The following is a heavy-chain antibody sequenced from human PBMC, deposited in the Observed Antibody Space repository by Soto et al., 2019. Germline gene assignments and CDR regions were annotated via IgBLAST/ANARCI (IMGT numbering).Heavy chain of an antibody. J-gene: IGHJ4*02. CDR2: IYHSGTN. D-gene: IGHD3-3*01. Sequence: ETLSLTCAVSDDSISSGFCWAWLPQPQGKGLEWIGRIYHSGTNYYNKSHKSRVTISGETSMNQCSLKLSSVTVEYSAVYYCARTDNVGYYPYCGQGALVTVSS. CDR1: DDSISSGFC. CDR3: ARTDNVGYYPY. V-gene: IGHV4-38-2*01.